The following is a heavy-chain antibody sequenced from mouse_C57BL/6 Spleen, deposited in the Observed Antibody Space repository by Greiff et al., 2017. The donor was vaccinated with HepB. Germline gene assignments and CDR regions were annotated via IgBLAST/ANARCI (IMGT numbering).Heavy chain of an antibody. CDR3: ALYYYGSSPFDY. V-gene: IGHV1-69*01. CDR1: GYTFTSYW. D-gene: IGHD1-1*01. J-gene: IGHJ2*01. CDR2: IDPSDSYT. Sequence: QVQLQQPGAELVMPGASVKLSCKASGYTFTSYWMHWVKQRPGQGLEWIGEIDPSDSYTNYNQKFKGKSTLTVDKSSSTAYMQLSSLTSEDSAVDYCALYYYGSSPFDYWGQGTTLTVSS.